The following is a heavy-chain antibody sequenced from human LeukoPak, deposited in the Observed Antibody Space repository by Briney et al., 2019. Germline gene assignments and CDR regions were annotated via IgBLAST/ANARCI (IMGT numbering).Heavy chain of an antibody. J-gene: IGHJ3*02. CDR2: ICTAGDT. CDR1: GFTFSSYD. Sequence: GGSLRLSCAASGFTFSSYDMHWVRQAPGKGLEWVSAICTAGDTYYPGSVKGRFTISRENAKNSLYLQMNSLRAGDTAVYYCARGWVSDDAFDIWGQGTMVTVSS. CDR3: ARGWVSDDAFDI. D-gene: IGHD1-26*01. V-gene: IGHV3-13*01.